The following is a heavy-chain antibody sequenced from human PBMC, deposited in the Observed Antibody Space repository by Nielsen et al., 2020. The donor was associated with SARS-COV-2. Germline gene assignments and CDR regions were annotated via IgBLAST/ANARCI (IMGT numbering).Heavy chain of an antibody. CDR1: GDSISSSNW. CDR3: ARLLTNTGNYFRFDP. CDR2: IYHSGNT. J-gene: IGHJ5*02. D-gene: IGHD1-26*01. V-gene: IGHV4-4*02. Sequence: SETLSLTCAVSGDSISSSNWWSWVRQPPGKGLEWIGEIYHSGNTNCNPSLKSRVTISVDKSKNQFSLRLISVTAADTAVYYCARLLTNTGNYFRFDPWGQGTLVTVSS.